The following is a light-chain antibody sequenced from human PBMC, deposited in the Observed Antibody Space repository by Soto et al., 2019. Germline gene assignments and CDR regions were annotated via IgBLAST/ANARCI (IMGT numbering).Light chain of an antibody. CDR2: KAS. CDR3: QQYNSYSIT. V-gene: IGKV1-5*03. Sequence: DIQMTQSPSTLSASEGDRVTITCRASQSISSWLAWYQQKPGKAPKLLIYKASSLESGVPSGFSGSGSGTEFTLTISSLQPDVFATYYCQQYNSYSITFGQGTRLEIK. CDR1: QSISSW. J-gene: IGKJ5*01.